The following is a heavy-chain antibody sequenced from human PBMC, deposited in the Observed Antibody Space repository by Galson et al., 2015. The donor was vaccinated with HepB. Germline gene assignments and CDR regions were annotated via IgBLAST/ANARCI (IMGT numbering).Heavy chain of an antibody. J-gene: IGHJ4*02. Sequence: SETLSLTCAVYGGSFSGYYWSWIRQPPGKGLEWIGEINHSGSTNYNPSLKSRVTISVDTSKNQFSLKLSSVTAADTAVYYCARGRGHDYWGQGTLVTVSS. V-gene: IGHV4-34*01. CDR2: INHSGST. CDR3: ARGRGHDY. CDR1: GGSFSGYY. D-gene: IGHD6-25*01.